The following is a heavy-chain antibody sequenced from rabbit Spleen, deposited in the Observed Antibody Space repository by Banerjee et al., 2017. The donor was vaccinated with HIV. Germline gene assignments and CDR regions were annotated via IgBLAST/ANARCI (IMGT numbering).Heavy chain of an antibody. Sequence: QSLEESGGDLVKPGASLTLTCTASGFSFSYSDYMCWVRQPPGKGPEWIACIGAGVSYTTYYATWAKGRFTISRTSSTTVTLQMTSLTAADTATYFCARDLAGAIGWNFYLWGQGTLVTVS. D-gene: IGHD4-1*01. J-gene: IGHJ4*01. CDR2: IGAGVSYTT. V-gene: IGHV1S40*01. CDR3: ARDLAGAIGWNFYL. CDR1: GFSFSYSDY.